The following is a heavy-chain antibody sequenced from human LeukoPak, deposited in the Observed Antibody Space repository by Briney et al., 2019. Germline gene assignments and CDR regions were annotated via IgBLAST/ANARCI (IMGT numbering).Heavy chain of an antibody. CDR2: IYTSGST. V-gene: IGHV4-4*07. D-gene: IGHD5-24*01. J-gene: IGHJ6*02. CDR3: ARDGRDGYNTRAPPYGMDV. CDR1: GGSIRSYY. Sequence: SETLSLTCTVSGGSIRSYYWSWIRQPAGKGLEWIGRIYTSGSTNYNPSLKSRVTMSVDTSKNQFSLKLSSVTAADTAVYYCARDGRDGYNTRAPPYGMDVWGQGTTVTVSS.